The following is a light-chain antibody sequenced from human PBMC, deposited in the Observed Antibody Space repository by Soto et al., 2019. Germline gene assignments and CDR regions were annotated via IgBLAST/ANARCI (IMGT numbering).Light chain of an antibody. CDR1: SSDVGGHNF. CDR3: SAYAGNNNPVI. V-gene: IGLV2-8*01. Sequence: QSVQTQPPSASGSPGQSVTISCTGTSSDVGGHNFVSWYQQHPGKAPKFLIYEVTKRPSGVPDRFSGSKSGITASLTVSGLQADDEAYYYCSAYAGNNNPVIFGGGTKVTVL. CDR2: EVT. J-gene: IGLJ2*01.